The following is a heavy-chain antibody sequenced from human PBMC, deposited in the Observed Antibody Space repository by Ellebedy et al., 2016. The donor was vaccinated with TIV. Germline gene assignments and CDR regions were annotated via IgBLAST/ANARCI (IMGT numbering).Heavy chain of an antibody. CDR2: IGGSGDEI. CDR1: GFTFSSYA. Sequence: PGGSLRLSCEASGFTFSSYAMSWVRQAPGKGLEWVSTIGGSGDEIHYADSVKGRFSISRDNFKNTLCLQMNSLRAEDTAVYYCANYKNTWGSVWRSNAFDVWGQGTMVTVSS. V-gene: IGHV3-23*01. CDR3: ANYKNTWGSVWRSNAFDV. D-gene: IGHD6-19*01. J-gene: IGHJ3*01.